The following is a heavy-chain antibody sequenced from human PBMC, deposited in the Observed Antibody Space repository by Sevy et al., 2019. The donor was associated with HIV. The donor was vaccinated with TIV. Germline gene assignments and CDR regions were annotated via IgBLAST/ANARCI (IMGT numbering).Heavy chain of an antibody. D-gene: IGHD3-3*01. J-gene: IGHJ4*02. V-gene: IGHV3-23*01. CDR2: ISGHGGST. CDR1: GFIFNSYA. CDR3: AGGFWSGFDY. Sequence: GGSLRLSCAASGFIFNSYAMSWVRQAPGKGLEWVSTISGHGGSTYYADSVKGRFTISRDNSKNTLDLQMNSLRAEDMAVYYCAGGFWSGFDYWGQGSLVTVSS.